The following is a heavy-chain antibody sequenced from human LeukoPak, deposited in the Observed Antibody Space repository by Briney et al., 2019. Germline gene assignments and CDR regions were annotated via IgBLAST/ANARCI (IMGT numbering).Heavy chain of an antibody. CDR1: GFTFSSYW. J-gene: IGHJ3*02. CDR3: AREGLIVAGSDAFDI. Sequence: GGSLRLSCAASGFTFSSYWMSWVRQAPGKGLEWVANIKQDGSEKYYVDSVKGRFTISRDNAKNSLYLQMNSLRAEDTAVYYCAREGLIVAGSDAFDIWGQGTMVTVSS. CDR2: IKQDGSEK. D-gene: IGHD5-12*01. V-gene: IGHV3-7*01.